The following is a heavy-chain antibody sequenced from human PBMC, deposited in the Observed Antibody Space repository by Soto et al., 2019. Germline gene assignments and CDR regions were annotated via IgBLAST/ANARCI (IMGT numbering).Heavy chain of an antibody. CDR1: GGSISSSSYY. V-gene: IGHV4-39*01. D-gene: IGHD3-16*02. J-gene: IGHJ4*02. Sequence: QLQLQESGPGLVKPSETLSLTCTVSGGSISSSSYYWGWIRQPPGKGLEWIGSIYYSGSTYYNPSLKSRVTISEDTSKNQFSLKLSSVTAADTAVYYCARAIYDYIWGSYRPYFDYWGQGTLVTVSS. CDR2: IYYSGST. CDR3: ARAIYDYIWGSYRPYFDY.